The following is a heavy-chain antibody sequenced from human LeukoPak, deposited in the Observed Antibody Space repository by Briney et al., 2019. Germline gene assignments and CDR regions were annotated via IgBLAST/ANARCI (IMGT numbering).Heavy chain of an antibody. D-gene: IGHD3-22*01. CDR3: AKVPYDSSGPFDY. CDR2: ISYDGSNK. Sequence: GGSLRLSCAASGFTFSSYGMHWVRQAPGKGLEWVAVISYDGSNKYYADSVKGRFTISRDSSKNTLYLQMNSLRAEDTAVYYCAKVPYDSSGPFDYWGQGTLVTVSS. J-gene: IGHJ4*02. CDR1: GFTFSSYG. V-gene: IGHV3-30*18.